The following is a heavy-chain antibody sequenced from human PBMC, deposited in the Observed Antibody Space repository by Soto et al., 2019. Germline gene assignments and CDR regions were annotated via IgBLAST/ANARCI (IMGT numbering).Heavy chain of an antibody. Sequence: GGSLRLSCAASGFTFSSYGMHWVRQAPGKGLEWVAVISYDGSNKYYADSVKGRFTISRDNSKNTLFLQMNSLRAEDTAVYYCAKDPNSGYDFFTIDYWGQGTLVTVSS. CDR3: AKDPNSGYDFFTIDY. J-gene: IGHJ4*02. CDR2: ISYDGSNK. V-gene: IGHV3-30*18. D-gene: IGHD5-12*01. CDR1: GFTFSSYG.